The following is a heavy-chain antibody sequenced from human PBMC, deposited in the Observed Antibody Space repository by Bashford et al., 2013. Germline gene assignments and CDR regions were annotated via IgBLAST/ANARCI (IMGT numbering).Heavy chain of an antibody. Sequence: SETLSLTCTVSNGPIRDYYWSWIRQSPGKGLEWIGYIYYVGRPTYNPSLKSRVTISLDTSNKQFSLNLKSVTEADTAVYYCASWPHEYSFGRFDSWGQGSLVTVSS. D-gene: IGHD3/OR15-3a*01. CDR1: NGPIRDYY. CDR2: IYYVGRP. CDR3: ASWPHEYSFGRFDS. J-gene: IGHJ4*02. V-gene: IGHV4-59*01.